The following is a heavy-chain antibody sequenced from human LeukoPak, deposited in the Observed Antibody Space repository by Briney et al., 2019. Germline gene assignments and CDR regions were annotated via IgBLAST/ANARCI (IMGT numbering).Heavy chain of an antibody. V-gene: IGHV1-18*01. CDR1: GYTFTSYG. D-gene: IGHD3-3*01. CDR3: ARDPRITIFGVVRPYGMDV. CDR2: ISAYNGNT. J-gene: IGHJ6*02. Sequence: ASVKVSCKASGYTFTSYGISWVRQAPGQGLEWMAWISAYNGNTNYAQKLQGRVTMTTDTSTSTAYMELRSLRSDDTAVYYCARDPRITIFGVVRPYGMDVWGQGTTVTVSS.